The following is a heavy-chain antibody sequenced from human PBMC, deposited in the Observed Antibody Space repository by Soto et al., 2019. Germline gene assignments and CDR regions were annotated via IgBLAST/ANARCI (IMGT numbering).Heavy chain of an antibody. J-gene: IGHJ6*02. CDR2: INPNGSNT. Sequence: AWVTVPCKASGYTLTRFDINSVRQATGQGFESVRWINPNGSNTCYAPKFQASGAMTGRISIGTASMELSSRSSGDSAVEYCARGEGRSSWYVPPLYYYGMDVWGQGTTVTVS. V-gene: IGHV1-8*01. CDR1: GYTLTRFD. D-gene: IGHD6-13*01. CDR3: ARGEGRSSWYVPPLYYYGMDV.